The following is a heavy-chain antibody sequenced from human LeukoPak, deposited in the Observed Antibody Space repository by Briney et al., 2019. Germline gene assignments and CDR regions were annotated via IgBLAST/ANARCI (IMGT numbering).Heavy chain of an antibody. Sequence: GGSLRLSCAASGFTFSSYGMHWVRQAPGKGLEWVAVISYDGSNKYYADSVRGRFTISRDNSKNTLYLQMNSLRAEDTAVYYCASTVSFDYWGQGTLVTVSS. J-gene: IGHJ4*02. V-gene: IGHV3-30*03. CDR2: ISYDGSNK. D-gene: IGHD4-17*01. CDR3: ASTVSFDY. CDR1: GFTFSSYG.